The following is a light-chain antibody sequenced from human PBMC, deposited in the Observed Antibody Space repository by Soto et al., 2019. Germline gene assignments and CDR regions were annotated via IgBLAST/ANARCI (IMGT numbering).Light chain of an antibody. Sequence: QSALTQPASVSGSPGQSITISCTGTSSDVGGYNYVSWYQQHPGKAPKLMIYEVSNRPSGVSNRFSGSKSGNTTSLTISGPQAEDETDYYCSSYTSSSTPYVLGSGTKVT. CDR1: SSDVGGYNY. J-gene: IGLJ1*01. CDR2: EVS. V-gene: IGLV2-14*01. CDR3: SSYTSSSTPYV.